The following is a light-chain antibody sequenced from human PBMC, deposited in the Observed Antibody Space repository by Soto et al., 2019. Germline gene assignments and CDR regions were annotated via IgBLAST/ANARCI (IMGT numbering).Light chain of an antibody. J-gene: IGKJ1*01. CDR2: GAS. V-gene: IGKV3-20*01. Sequence: EIVLTQSPGTLSLSPGERATLSCRASQSVSNSYLAWYQQKPGQAPRLLIYGASSRATGIPDRFSGSGSGTDFTLTISRLEPEDFAVYYCQQYGSSPRTFGLGTKVEVK. CDR3: QQYGSSPRT. CDR1: QSVSNSY.